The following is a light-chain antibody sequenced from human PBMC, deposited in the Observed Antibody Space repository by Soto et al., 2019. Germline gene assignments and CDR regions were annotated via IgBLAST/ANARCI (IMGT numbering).Light chain of an antibody. CDR3: QQYTTYSGT. CDR1: QSISNW. Sequence: DIQMTQSPSTLSASVGDRVTIACRASQSISNWLAWYQQKPGTAPKLLIYRASTLESGVPSRFSGSGSGTELTLTINSLQPDGFATYYCQQYTTYSGTFGPGTKVDIK. CDR2: RAS. V-gene: IGKV1-5*03. J-gene: IGKJ3*01.